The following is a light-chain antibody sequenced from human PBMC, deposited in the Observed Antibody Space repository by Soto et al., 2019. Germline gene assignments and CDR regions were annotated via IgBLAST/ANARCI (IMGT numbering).Light chain of an antibody. Sequence: QSALTQPASVSGSPGQSITISCTGTSSDIGNYDFVSWYQQVPGTAPKAMIYEVSSRPSGVSNRFSGSKSGNTASLTISGLQAEDEAYYYCCSYAGSYTFVFGGGTKVTVL. V-gene: IGLV2-23*02. CDR1: SSDIGNYDF. J-gene: IGLJ2*01. CDR2: EVS. CDR3: CSYAGSYTFV.